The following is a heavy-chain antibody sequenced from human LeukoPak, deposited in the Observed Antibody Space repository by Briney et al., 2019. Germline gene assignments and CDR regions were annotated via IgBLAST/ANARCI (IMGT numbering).Heavy chain of an antibody. D-gene: IGHD3-9*01. Sequence: GESLRISCKGSGYTFSSYWIGWVRQMPGKGLEWMGIIYPGDSDTRYSPSLQGQVTISVDTSSGTAYLQWSSLKASDTAIYYCARQNDIRLDYWGQGTLVTVSS. J-gene: IGHJ4*02. CDR2: IYPGDSDT. V-gene: IGHV5-51*01. CDR3: ARQNDIRLDY. CDR1: GYTFSSYW.